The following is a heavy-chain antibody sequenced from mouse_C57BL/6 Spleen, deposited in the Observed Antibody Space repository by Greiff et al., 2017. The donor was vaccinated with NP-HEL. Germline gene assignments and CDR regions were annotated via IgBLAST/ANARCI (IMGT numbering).Heavy chain of an antibody. CDR3: ARHKGPQGYFDY. CDR2: IWSDGST. CDR1: GFSLTSYG. J-gene: IGHJ2*01. V-gene: IGHV2-6-1*01. D-gene: IGHD3-3*01. Sequence: VKLVESGPGLVAPSQSLYITCTASGFSLTSYGVHWVRQPPGKGLEWLVVIWSDGSTTYNSALKSRLSISKDNSKSQVFLKMNSLQTDDTAMYYCARHKGPQGYFDYWGQGTTLTVSS.